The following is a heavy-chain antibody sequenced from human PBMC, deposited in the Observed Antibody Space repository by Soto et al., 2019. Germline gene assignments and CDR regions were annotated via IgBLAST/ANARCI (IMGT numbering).Heavy chain of an antibody. Sequence: KISCKASGYSFTTYWIGWVRQAPGQGLEWMGGIIPIFGTANYAQKFQGRVTITADESTSTAYMDLSSLRSEDTAVYYCARDSGGYSYGHWGQGTLVTVSS. J-gene: IGHJ4*02. D-gene: IGHD5-18*01. CDR3: ARDSGGYSYGH. CDR2: IIPIFGTA. V-gene: IGHV1-69*01. CDR1: GYSFTTYW.